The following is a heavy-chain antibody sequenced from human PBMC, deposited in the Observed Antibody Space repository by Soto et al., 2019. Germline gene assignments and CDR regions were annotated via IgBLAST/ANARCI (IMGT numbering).Heavy chain of an antibody. CDR1: GYTFTSYD. Sequence: ASVKVSCKASGYTFTSYDMHWVRQAPGQRLEWMGWINAGNGNTKYSQKFQGRVTITRDTSASTAYMELSSLRSEDTAVYYYARSKPRSGYSGYDSGLDYWGQGTLVTVSS. J-gene: IGHJ4*02. CDR3: ARSKPRSGYSGYDSGLDY. CDR2: INAGNGNT. V-gene: IGHV1-3*01. D-gene: IGHD5-12*01.